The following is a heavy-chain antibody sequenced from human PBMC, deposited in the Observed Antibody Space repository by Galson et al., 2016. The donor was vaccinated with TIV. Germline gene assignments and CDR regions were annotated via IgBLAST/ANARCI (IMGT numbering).Heavy chain of an antibody. CDR2: ISYDGSSK. V-gene: IGHV3-30*18. D-gene: IGHD3-3*01. Sequence: SLRLSCAASGFRFRSYGMHWVRQAPGKGLEWVAVISYDGSSKYYSDSVKDRFTDSRDNSKNTAYLQMNSLIAKETGVYFCAKELLDFWSISLHSFDCWRLGTLVTVS. J-gene: IGHJ4*02. CDR3: AKELLDFWSISLHSFDC. CDR1: GFRFRSYG.